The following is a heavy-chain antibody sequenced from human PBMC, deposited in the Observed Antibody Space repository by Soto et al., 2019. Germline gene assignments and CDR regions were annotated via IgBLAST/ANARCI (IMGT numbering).Heavy chain of an antibody. D-gene: IGHD2-2*01. J-gene: IGHJ3*02. CDR1: GGTVSSYN. Sequence: SGRGACKGSGGTVSSYNKGGVGKAPGKRAEWMGRIIPILGIANYAQKFQGRVTITADKSTSTAYMELSSLRSEDTAVYYCARDTNDIVVVPAAIRPTDAFDIWGQGTMVTVSS. V-gene: IGHV1-69*04. CDR3: ARDTNDIVVVPAAIRPTDAFDI. CDR2: IIPILGIA.